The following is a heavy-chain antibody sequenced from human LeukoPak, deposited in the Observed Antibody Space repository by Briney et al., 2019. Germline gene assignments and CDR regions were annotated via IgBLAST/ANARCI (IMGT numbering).Heavy chain of an antibody. J-gene: IGHJ1*01. CDR1: GYTFTNYA. Sequence: ASVKVSCKASGYTFTNYAISWVRQAPGQGLEWVGWISAYNGNTNYAQKLQGRVTMTTDTSTSTAYMDLRSLRSEDTAVYYCAKIYDEYFQHWGQGTLVTVSS. CDR2: ISAYNGNT. D-gene: IGHD2/OR15-2a*01. CDR3: AKIYDEYFQH. V-gene: IGHV1-18*01.